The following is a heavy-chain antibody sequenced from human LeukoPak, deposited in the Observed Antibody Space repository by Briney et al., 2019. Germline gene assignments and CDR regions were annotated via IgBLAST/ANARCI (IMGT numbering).Heavy chain of an antibody. V-gene: IGHV3-21*01. J-gene: IGHJ4*02. Sequence: GRSLRLSCAASGFTFSSYSMNWVRQAPGKGLEGVSSISSSSSYIYYADPVKGRFTISRDNAKNSLYLQMNSLRAEDRGVYYCARGVRGVRGLIDYWGQGTLVTVSS. CDR1: GFTFSSYS. D-gene: IGHD3-10*01. CDR2: ISSSSSYI. CDR3: ARGVRGVRGLIDY.